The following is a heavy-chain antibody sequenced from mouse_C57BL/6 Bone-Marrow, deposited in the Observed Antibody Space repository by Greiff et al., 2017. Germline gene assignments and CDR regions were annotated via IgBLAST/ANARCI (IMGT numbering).Heavy chain of an antibody. J-gene: IGHJ4*01. CDR1: GFSLTSYG. CDR2: IWSGGST. V-gene: IGHV2-2*01. Sequence: QVQLKESGPGLVQPSQSLSITCTVSGFSLTSYGVHWVRQSPGKGLEWLGVIWSGGSTDYNAAVISRLSISKDNAKSQVFFKKNRRQADDTAIYYCARGISEGYYAMDDWGQGTSVTVSS. CDR3: ARGISEGYYAMDD.